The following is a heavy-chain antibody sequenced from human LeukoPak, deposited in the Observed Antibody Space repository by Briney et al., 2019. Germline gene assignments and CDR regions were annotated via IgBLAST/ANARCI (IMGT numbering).Heavy chain of an antibody. J-gene: IGHJ4*02. D-gene: IGHD1-26*01. CDR1: GGSISSSNYY. CDR3: ARDARIVGATTVDF. Sequence: PSETLSLTCTVSGGSISSSNYYWGWIRQPPGKGLEWIGNIGYSGTTYYNPSLKSRVTISVDTSKNQFSLRLFSLTAADTAVYYCARDARIVGATTVDFWGQGTLVTVSS. CDR2: IGYSGTT. V-gene: IGHV4-39*07.